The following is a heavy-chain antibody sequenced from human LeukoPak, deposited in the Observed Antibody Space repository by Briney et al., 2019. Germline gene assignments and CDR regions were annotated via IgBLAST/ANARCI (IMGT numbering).Heavy chain of an antibody. J-gene: IGHJ5*02. CDR1: GDTFTSYG. CDR3: ARSYGSGSPPWFDP. V-gene: IGHV1-18*04. Sequence: GAPVKVSCKASGDTFTSYGISWVRQAPGQGREWRGWISAYNGNTNYAQKLQGRVTMTTDTSTSTAYMELRSLRSDDTAVYYCARSYGSGSPPWFDPWGQGTLVTVSS. D-gene: IGHD3-10*01. CDR2: ISAYNGNT.